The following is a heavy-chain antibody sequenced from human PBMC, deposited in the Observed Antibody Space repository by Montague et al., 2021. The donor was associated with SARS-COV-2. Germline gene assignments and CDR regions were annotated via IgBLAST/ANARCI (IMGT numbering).Heavy chain of an antibody. V-gene: IGHV4-39*01. CDR3: SRGDFGVVIIPYYYYYMDV. CDR1: GGSVSSSNYY. Sequence: SETLSLTCTLSGGSVSSSNYYWGWIRQPPGKGLEWIGSIHYSGSTYYXPSLKSRVTISLDTSKNQFSLKLNSVTAADTAVYYCSRGDFGVVIIPYYYYYMDVWGKGTTVTVSS. D-gene: IGHD3-3*01. CDR2: IHYSGST. J-gene: IGHJ6*03.